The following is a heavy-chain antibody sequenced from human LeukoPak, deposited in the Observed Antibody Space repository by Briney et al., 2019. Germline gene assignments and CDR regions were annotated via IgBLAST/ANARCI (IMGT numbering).Heavy chain of an antibody. CDR1: GGSISSGGYS. D-gene: IGHD1-26*01. J-gene: IGHJ4*02. CDR3: ARMPPVGGSYVY. CDR2: IYHSGST. Sequence: SETLSLTCAVSGGSISSGGYSWSWIRQPPGKGLEWIGYIYHSGSTNYNPSLKSRVTISVDTSKNRFSLKLSSMTAADTAVYYCARMPPVGGSYVYWGQGTLVTVSS. V-gene: IGHV4-30-2*02.